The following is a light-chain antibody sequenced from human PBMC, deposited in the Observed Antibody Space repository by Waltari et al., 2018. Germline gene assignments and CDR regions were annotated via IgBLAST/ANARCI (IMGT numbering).Light chain of an antibody. Sequence: QSALTQPASVSGSPGQSITISCTGTSSDVGSYNYVSWYQQLPGKAPKTIIYDGSNLPSGVSNRFSGSKSGNTASLTISGLQAEDEADYYCSSYTSSVLFGGGTKLTVL. V-gene: IGLV2-14*03. CDR3: SSYTSSVL. CDR2: DGS. CDR1: SSDVGSYNY. J-gene: IGLJ2*01.